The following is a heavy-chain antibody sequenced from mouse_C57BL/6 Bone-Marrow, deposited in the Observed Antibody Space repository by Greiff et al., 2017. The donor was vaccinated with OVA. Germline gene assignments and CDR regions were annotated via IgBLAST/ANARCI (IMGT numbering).Heavy chain of an antibody. CDR3: ARDPSRGGNY. J-gene: IGHJ2*01. CDR2: ISYDGSN. Sequence: VQLQQSGPGLVKPSQSLSLTCSVTGYSITSGYYWNWIRQFPGNKLEWMGYISYDGSNNYNPSLKNRISITRDTSKNQFFLKLNSVTTEDTATYYCARDPSRGGNYWGQGTTLTVSS. V-gene: IGHV3-6*01. CDR1: GYSITSGYY.